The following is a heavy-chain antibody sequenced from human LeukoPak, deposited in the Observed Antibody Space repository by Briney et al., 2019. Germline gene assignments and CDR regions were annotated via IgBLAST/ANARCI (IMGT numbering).Heavy chain of an antibody. D-gene: IGHD3-22*01. CDR2: ISPIFGRA. CDR3: ARGPERYYDSSGYYVNEYFQH. Sequence: GSSVNDSCKASGGIFSIYAISWVQQAPGHGLEWMGGISPIFGRANYAQKFQGRVTITADKSTSTAYMELSSLISEDTAVHYCARGPERYYDSSGYYVNEYFQHWGQGTLVTVSS. V-gene: IGHV1-69*06. J-gene: IGHJ1*01. CDR1: GGIFSIYA.